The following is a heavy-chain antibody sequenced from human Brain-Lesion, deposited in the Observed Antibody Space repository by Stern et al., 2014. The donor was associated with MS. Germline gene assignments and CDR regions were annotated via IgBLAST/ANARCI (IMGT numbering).Heavy chain of an antibody. CDR2: IYYSGNT. D-gene: IGHD2-15*01. V-gene: IGHV4-39*01. CDR3: AGEEDIRYCSGGSCTGNWFDP. J-gene: IGHJ5*02. Sequence: QVQLQESGPGLVKPSETLSLTCTVAGGSVSSTSYAWAWIRQPPGKGLEWIGTIYYSGNTYYSPSLKSRLTLSLDTSKKQFSPQLRSVTAADTAVYYCAGEEDIRYCSGGSCTGNWFDPWGQGTLVTGSS. CDR1: GGSVSSTSYA.